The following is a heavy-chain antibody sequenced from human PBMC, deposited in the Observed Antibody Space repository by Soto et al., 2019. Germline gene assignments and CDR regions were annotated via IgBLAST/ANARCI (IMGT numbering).Heavy chain of an antibody. Sequence: PSETLSLTCTVSGGSISSYYWSWIRQPPGKGLEWIGYIYYSGSTNYNPSLKSRVTISVDTSKNQFSLKLSSVTAADTAVYYCARNRGYSYGPVGSSFDYWGQGTLVTVSS. D-gene: IGHD5-12*01. CDR2: IYYSGST. J-gene: IGHJ4*02. CDR3: ARNRGYSYGPVGSSFDY. V-gene: IGHV4-59*08. CDR1: GGSISSYY.